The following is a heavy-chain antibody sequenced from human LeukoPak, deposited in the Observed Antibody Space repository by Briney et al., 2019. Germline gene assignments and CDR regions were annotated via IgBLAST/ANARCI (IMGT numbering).Heavy chain of an antibody. J-gene: IGHJ4*02. CDR2: IYYSGST. D-gene: IGHD3-16*01. Sequence: PSETLSLTCTVSGGSISSYYWSWIRQPPGKGLEWIGYIYYSGSTNYNPSLKSRVTISVDTSKNRFSLKLSSVTAADTAVYYCARDSGYDYVWGSYSVWGQGTLVTVSS. CDR1: GGSISSYY. CDR3: ARDSGYDYVWGSYSV. V-gene: IGHV4-59*01.